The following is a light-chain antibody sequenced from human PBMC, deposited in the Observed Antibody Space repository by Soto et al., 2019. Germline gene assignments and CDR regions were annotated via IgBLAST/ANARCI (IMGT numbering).Light chain of an antibody. Sequence: EIVLTQSPGTLSLSPGERATLSCRASQSVSSSSLAWYQQKPGQAPRLLIYDASNRATGIPARFSGSGSGTDFTLTISSLEPEDFAVYYCQQRSNWPITFGPGTKVDIK. CDR2: DAS. CDR3: QQRSNWPIT. V-gene: IGKV3-11*01. CDR1: QSVSSSS. J-gene: IGKJ3*01.